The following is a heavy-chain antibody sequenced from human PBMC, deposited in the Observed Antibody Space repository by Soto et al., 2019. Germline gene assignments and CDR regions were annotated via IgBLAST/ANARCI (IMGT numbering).Heavy chain of an antibody. CDR2: INPSGGST. CDR1: GYTFTSYY. CDR3: ARDSRLRINMIVVAPPFDAFDI. J-gene: IGHJ3*02. V-gene: IGHV1-46*01. D-gene: IGHD3-22*01. Sequence: AAVKVSCKASGYTFTSYYMHWVRQAPGQGLEWMGIINPSGGSTSYAQKFQGRVTMTRDTSTSTVYMELSSLRSEDTAVYYCARDSRLRINMIVVAPPFDAFDIWGQGTMVTVSS.